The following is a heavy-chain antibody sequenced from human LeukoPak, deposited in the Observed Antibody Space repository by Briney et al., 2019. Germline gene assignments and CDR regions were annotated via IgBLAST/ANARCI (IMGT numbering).Heavy chain of an antibody. CDR2: IYTSGST. Sequence: SQTLSLTCTVSGGSISSGSYYWSWIRQPAGKGLEWIVRIYTSGSTNYNPSLKSRVTISVDTSKNQFSLKLSSVTAADTAVYYCAREVKGSSSWYEDYWGQGTLVTVSS. D-gene: IGHD6-13*01. V-gene: IGHV4-61*02. J-gene: IGHJ4*02. CDR1: GGSISSGSYY. CDR3: AREVKGSSSWYEDY.